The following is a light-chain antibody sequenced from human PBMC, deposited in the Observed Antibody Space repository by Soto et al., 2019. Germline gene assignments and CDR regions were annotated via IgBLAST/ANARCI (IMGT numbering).Light chain of an antibody. J-gene: IGLJ1*01. CDR2: DVS. CDR1: SSDVGAYNY. CDR3: SSYTSNSTLYV. V-gene: IGLV2-14*01. Sequence: QSVLTQPASVSGSPGQSITISCTGTSSDVGAYNYVSWYQQHPGKAPKLMIYDVSNRHSGVSNRFSGSKSGNTSSLTISGLQAEDEADYYCSSYTSNSTLYVFGTGTKLTVL.